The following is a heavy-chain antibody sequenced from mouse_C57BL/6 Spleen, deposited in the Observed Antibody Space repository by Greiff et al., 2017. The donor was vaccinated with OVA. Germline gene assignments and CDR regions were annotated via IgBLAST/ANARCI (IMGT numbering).Heavy chain of an antibody. V-gene: IGHV1-58*01. J-gene: IGHJ1*03. CDR3: ARGGVVATEWYFDV. D-gene: IGHD1-1*01. Sequence: EVKLEESGAELVRPGSSVKMSCKTSGYTFTSYGINWVKQRPGQGLEWIGYIYIGNGYTEYNEKFKGKATLTSDTSSSTAYMQLSSLTSEDSAIYFCARGGVVATEWYFDVWGTGTTVTVSS. CDR2: IYIGNGYT. CDR1: GYTFTSYG.